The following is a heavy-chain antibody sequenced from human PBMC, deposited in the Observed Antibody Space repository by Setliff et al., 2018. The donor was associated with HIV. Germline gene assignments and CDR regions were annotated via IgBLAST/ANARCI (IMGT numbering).Heavy chain of an antibody. CDR3: ARSLYYHGSGRSYFDY. Sequence: SETLSLTCTVSGDSITGRWLSWIRQPPGKGLEWIGYIYYTGSTNYNPSLKSRVTISVDTSKNQFSLKLSSVTAADTAVYYCARSLYYHGSGRSYFDYWGQGTLVTVSS. J-gene: IGHJ4*02. D-gene: IGHD3-10*01. V-gene: IGHV4-59*11. CDR2: IYYTGST. CDR1: GDSITGRW.